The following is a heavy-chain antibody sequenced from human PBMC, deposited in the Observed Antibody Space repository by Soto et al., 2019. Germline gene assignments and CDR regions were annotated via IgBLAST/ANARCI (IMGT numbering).Heavy chain of an antibody. CDR3: ARDNGDLDY. CDR2: IYHSGST. D-gene: IGHD4-17*01. CDR1: GYSISSGYY. Sequence: SETQSLTCAVSGYSISSGYYWGWIRQPPGKGLEWIGSIYHSGSTYYNPSLKSRVTISVDTSKNQFSLKLSSVTAADTAVYYCARDNGDLDYWGQGTLVTVSS. V-gene: IGHV4-38-2*02. J-gene: IGHJ4*02.